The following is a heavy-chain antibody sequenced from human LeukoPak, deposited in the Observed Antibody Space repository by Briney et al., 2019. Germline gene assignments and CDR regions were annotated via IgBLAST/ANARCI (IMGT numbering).Heavy chain of an antibody. D-gene: IGHD6-6*01. CDR1: GGSISSYY. Sequence: SETLSLTCTVSGGSISSYYWSWIRQPPGKGLEWIGYTNYSGSTNYNPSLKSRVTISVDTSKNQLPLKLTSVTAADTAVYYCARAGEHSSSPFEYWGQGILVTVSS. CDR2: TNYSGST. CDR3: ARAGEHSSSPFEY. J-gene: IGHJ4*02. V-gene: IGHV4-59*12.